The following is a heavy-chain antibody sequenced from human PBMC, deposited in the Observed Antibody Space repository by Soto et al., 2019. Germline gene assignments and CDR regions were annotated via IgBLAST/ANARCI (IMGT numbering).Heavy chain of an antibody. Sequence: ASVKVSCKASGYTFTSYGISWVRQAPGQGLEWMGWISAYNGNTNYAQKLQGRVTMTTDTSTSTAYMELRSLRSDDTAVYYCARFGGQGLEHIRDFDYWGQGTLVTVSS. CDR2: ISAYNGNT. CDR3: ARFGGQGLEHIRDFDY. CDR1: GYTFTSYG. J-gene: IGHJ4*02. V-gene: IGHV1-18*01. D-gene: IGHD3-16*01.